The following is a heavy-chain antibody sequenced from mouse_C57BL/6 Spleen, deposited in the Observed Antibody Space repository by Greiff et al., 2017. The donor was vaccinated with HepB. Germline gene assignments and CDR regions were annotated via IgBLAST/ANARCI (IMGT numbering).Heavy chain of an antibody. CDR3: ARSDSDDYDAVYYFDY. J-gene: IGHJ2*01. Sequence: VQLQQSGAELVKPGASVKISCKASGYAFSSYWMNWVKQRPGKGLEWIGQIYPGDGDTNYNGKFKGKATLTADKSSSTAYMQLSSLTSEDSAVYFCARSDSDDYDAVYYFDYWGQGTTLTVSS. CDR1: GYAFSSYW. D-gene: IGHD2-4*01. CDR2: IYPGDGDT. V-gene: IGHV1-80*01.